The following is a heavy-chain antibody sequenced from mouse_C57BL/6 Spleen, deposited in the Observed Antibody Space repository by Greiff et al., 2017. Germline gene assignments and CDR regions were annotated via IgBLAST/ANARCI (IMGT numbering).Heavy chain of an antibody. J-gene: IGHJ2*01. CDR3: ARKRRTAQAPLDY. D-gene: IGHD3-2*02. CDR1: GYTFTSYW. Sequence: VQLQQPGAELVRPGSSVKLSCKASGYTFTSYWMHWVKQRPIQGLEWIGNTDPSDSETHYNQKFKDKATLTVDKSSSTAYMQLSSLTSEDSAVYYCARKRRTAQAPLDYWGQGTTLTVSS. V-gene: IGHV1-52*01. CDR2: TDPSDSET.